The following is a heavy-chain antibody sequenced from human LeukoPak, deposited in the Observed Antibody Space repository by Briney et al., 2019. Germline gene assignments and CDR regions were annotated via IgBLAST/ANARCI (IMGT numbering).Heavy chain of an antibody. D-gene: IGHD2-2*01. Sequence: GGSLRLSCTASGFTFGDYALSWFRQAPGKGLEWVCFIKGKGYGGATDYAASMEGGVSMSRDDSKSVAYLQINSLKSEDTGVYYCARNNGGRYCSSTSCYMDDAFDIWGQGTIVTVSS. CDR1: GFTFGDYA. J-gene: IGHJ3*02. CDR3: ARNNGGRYCSSTSCYMDDAFDI. V-gene: IGHV3-49*03. CDR2: IKGKGYGGAT.